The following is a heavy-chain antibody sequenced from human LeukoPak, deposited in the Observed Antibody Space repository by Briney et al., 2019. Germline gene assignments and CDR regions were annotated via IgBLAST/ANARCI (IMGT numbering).Heavy chain of an antibody. CDR3: ATGRDSYKTGH. CDR1: GVSYSPGH. D-gene: IGHD5-24*01. V-gene: IGHV4-59*03. CDR2: ICDNGNT. J-gene: IGHJ4*02. Sequence: SGTLSLTCTFSGVSYSPGHWSWIRQPPGKGLEWIGVICDNGNTDYNPSLKSRVTISVDTSKRQFSLKLSSLAAADTAGYYCATGRDSYKTGHWGQGTLVTVSS.